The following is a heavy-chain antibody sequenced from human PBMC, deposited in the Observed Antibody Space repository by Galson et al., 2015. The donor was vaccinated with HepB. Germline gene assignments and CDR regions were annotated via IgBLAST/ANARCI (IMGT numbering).Heavy chain of an antibody. Sequence: SVKVSCKASGYTFTGYYMHWVRQAPGQGLEWMGRINPNSGGTNYAQKFQGRVTMTRDTSISTAYMELSRLRSDDTAVYYCARDPSAGGSPLRAYDYWGQGTLVTVSS. CDR2: INPNSGGT. V-gene: IGHV1-2*06. J-gene: IGHJ4*02. D-gene: IGHD3-10*01. CDR3: ARDPSAGGSPLRAYDY. CDR1: GYTFTGYY.